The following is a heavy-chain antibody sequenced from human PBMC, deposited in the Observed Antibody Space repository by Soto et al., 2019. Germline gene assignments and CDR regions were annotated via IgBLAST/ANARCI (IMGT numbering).Heavy chain of an antibody. D-gene: IGHD6-19*01. CDR1: GFTFSSYW. CDR2: IKQDGSEK. CDR3: ARDQEDSSGWYLLVYYMDV. V-gene: IGHV3-7*01. Sequence: EVQLVESGGGLVQPGGSLRLSCAASGFTFSSYWMSWVRQAPGKGLEWVANIKQDGSEKYYVDSVKGRFTISRDNAKNSLYLQMNGLRAEDTAVYYCARDQEDSSGWYLLVYYMDVWGKGTTVTVSS. J-gene: IGHJ6*03.